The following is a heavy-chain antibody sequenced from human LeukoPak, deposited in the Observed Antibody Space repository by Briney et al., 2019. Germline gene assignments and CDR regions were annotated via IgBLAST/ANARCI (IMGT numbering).Heavy chain of an antibody. V-gene: IGHV1-46*01. CDR3: ARDGKLQYQYYYYYYGMDV. CDR1: GYTFTSYY. J-gene: IGHJ6*02. D-gene: IGHD4-11*01. CDR2: INPSGGST. Sequence: GASVKVSCKASGYTFTSYYMHWVRQAPGQGLEWMGIINPSGGSTSYAQKFQGRVTMTRDTSTSTVYMELRSLRSDDTAVYYCARDGKLQYQYYYYYYGMDVWAKGPRSPSP.